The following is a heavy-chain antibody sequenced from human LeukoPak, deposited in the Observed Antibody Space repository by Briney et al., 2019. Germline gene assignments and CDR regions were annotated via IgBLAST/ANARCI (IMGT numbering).Heavy chain of an antibody. J-gene: IGHJ6*03. Sequence: WASVKVSCKASGYTFTGYYMHWVRQAPGQGLEWMGWINPNSGGTNYAQKFQGRVTMTRDTSISTAYMELSRLRSDDTAVYYCARAGSPLDYYYYMDVWGKGTTVTISS. D-gene: IGHD3-10*01. CDR2: INPNSGGT. CDR3: ARAGSPLDYYYYMDV. V-gene: IGHV1-2*02. CDR1: GYTFTGYY.